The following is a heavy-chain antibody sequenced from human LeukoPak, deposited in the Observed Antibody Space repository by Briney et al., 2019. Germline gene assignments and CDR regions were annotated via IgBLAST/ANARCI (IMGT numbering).Heavy chain of an antibody. D-gene: IGHD3-22*01. Sequence: GESLKISCKGSGYSFTSYWIGWVRQMPGKGLEWMGIIYPGDSDTRYSPSFQGQVTISADKSISTAYLQWSSLKASDTAMYYCARYRNYYDSSGYYYYDYWGQGTLVTVSS. V-gene: IGHV5-51*01. CDR2: IYPGDSDT. J-gene: IGHJ4*02. CDR3: ARYRNYYDSSGYYYYDY. CDR1: GYSFTSYW.